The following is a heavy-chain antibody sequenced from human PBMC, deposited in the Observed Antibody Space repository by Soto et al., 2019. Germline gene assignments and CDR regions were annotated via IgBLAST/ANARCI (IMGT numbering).Heavy chain of an antibody. CDR1: GGSISSSNYY. CDR3: ARQGYSFAHAFDY. CDR2: IYYSGTT. D-gene: IGHD5-18*01. V-gene: IGHV4-39*01. Sequence: SETLCLTCTVSGGSISSSNYYWGWVRQPPGKGLEWIGSIYYSGTTYYNPSLKSRITISVDTSQNQFSLKLSSVTAADTAVYYCARQGYSFAHAFDYWGQGTLVTVSS. J-gene: IGHJ4*02.